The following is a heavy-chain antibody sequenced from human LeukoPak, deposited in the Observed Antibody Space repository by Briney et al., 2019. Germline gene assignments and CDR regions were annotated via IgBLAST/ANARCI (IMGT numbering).Heavy chain of an antibody. CDR2: FDPEDGET. Sequence: GASVKVSCKVSGYTLTELSMHWLRQAPGKGLEWMGGFDPEDGETIYAQKFQGRVTMTEDTSTDTAYMELSSLRSEDTAVYYCATLPDDILTGYYRRYNWFDPWGQGTLVTVSS. CDR1: GYTLTELS. CDR3: ATLPDDILTGYYRRYNWFDP. J-gene: IGHJ5*02. V-gene: IGHV1-24*01. D-gene: IGHD3-9*01.